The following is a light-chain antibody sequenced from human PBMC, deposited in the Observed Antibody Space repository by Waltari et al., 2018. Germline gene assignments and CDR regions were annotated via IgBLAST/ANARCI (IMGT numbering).Light chain of an antibody. CDR1: QIITDNY. CDR2: GGT. J-gene: IGKJ1*01. CDR3: QQYADSPIT. V-gene: IGKV3-20*01. Sequence: ENVLTQSPGTLSLSPGDRATLSCRASQIITDNYLAWYQQKSGQPPKLLIYGGTSRASGTPDRFGGSGSGTDFTLTVTRLEPEDFAVYYCQQYADSPITFGQGTKVEIK.